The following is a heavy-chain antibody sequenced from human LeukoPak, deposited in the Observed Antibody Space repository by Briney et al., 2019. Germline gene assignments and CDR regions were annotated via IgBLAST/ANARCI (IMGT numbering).Heavy chain of an antibody. CDR2: IYHSGST. J-gene: IGHJ4*02. CDR3: ATAGSGYEDGFDY. V-gene: IGHV4-59*04. Sequence: SETLSLTCTVSGGSISGYYWSWIRQPPGKGLEWIGNIYHSGSTYYNPSLKSRVTISVDTSKNQFSLKLSSVTAADTAVYYCATAGSGYEDGFDYWGQGTLVTVSS. D-gene: IGHD5-12*01. CDR1: GGSISGYY.